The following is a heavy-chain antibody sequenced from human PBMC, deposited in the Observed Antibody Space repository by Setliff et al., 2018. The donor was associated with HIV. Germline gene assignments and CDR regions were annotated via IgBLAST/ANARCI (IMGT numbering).Heavy chain of an antibody. CDR1: GDTFNNYA. D-gene: IGHD6-25*01. V-gene: IGHV1-69*10. CDR3: ARSGKGYAFDI. Sequence: SVKVSCKASGDTFNNYAINWVRQAPGQGLEWMGGIIPILGIGNYAQKFQGRVTNTADESTSTAYLELNSLRSEDTAMYYCARSGKGYAFDIWGQGTMVTVSS. CDR2: IIPILGIG. J-gene: IGHJ3*02.